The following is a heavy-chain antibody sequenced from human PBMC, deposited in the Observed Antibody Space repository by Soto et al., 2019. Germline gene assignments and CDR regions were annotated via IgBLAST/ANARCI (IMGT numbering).Heavy chain of an antibody. J-gene: IGHJ6*02. D-gene: IGHD2-8*01. CDR1: GYTFTGYY. V-gene: IGHV1-2*04. Sequence: ASVKVSCKASGYTFTGYYMHWVRQAPGQGLEWMGWINPNSGGTNYAQKFQGWVTMTRDTSISTAYMELSRLRSDDTAVYYCAILGYCTNGVCYTPSGYYYYGMDVWGQGTTVTVS. CDR2: INPNSGGT. CDR3: AILGYCTNGVCYTPSGYYYYGMDV.